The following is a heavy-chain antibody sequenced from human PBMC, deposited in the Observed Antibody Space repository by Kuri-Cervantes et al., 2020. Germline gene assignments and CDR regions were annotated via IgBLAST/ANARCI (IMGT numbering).Heavy chain of an antibody. Sequence: GESLKISCAASGFTFSSYGMHWVRQAPGKGLEWVAVISYDGSNKYYADSVKGRFTISRDNSKNPLYLQRNSLRAEDTAVYYCAKDGGLNYDFWSGLGGHYYYYGMDVWGQGTTVTVSS. CDR3: AKDGGLNYDFWSGLGGHYYYYGMDV. CDR2: ISYDGSNK. V-gene: IGHV3-30*18. J-gene: IGHJ6*02. D-gene: IGHD3-3*01. CDR1: GFTFSSYG.